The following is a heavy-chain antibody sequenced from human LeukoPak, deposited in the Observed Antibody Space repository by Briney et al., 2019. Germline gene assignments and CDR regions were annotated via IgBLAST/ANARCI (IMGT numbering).Heavy chain of an antibody. CDR1: VFAFDEHG. D-gene: IGHD2-2*01. CDR2: INWSGGST. CDR3: ARAPITSPFYFDY. Sequence: PGGSLRLSCTASVFAFDEHGMSGVRHVPGKGLEWVSGINWSGGSTGYADPLRGRFTISRDNAKNSLYLQMDSLRAEDTALYYCARAPITSPFYFDYWGQGTLVTVSS. V-gene: IGHV3-20*04. J-gene: IGHJ4*02.